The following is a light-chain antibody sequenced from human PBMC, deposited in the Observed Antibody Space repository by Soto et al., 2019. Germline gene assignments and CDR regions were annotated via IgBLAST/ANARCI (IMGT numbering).Light chain of an antibody. CDR2: EVS. J-gene: IGLJ3*02. Sequence: QSALTQPASVSGSPGQSITISCTGTSSDIGGYNYVSWYQQHPGKAPKLMLYEVSYRPSGVSNRFSGSKSGNTASLTISGLQAEDEADYYCSAYTARSTLVFGGGTKLTVL. CDR1: SSDIGGYNY. V-gene: IGLV2-14*01. CDR3: SAYTARSTLV.